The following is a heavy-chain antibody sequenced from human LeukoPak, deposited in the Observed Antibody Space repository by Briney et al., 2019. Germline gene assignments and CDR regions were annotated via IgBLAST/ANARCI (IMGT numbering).Heavy chain of an antibody. J-gene: IGHJ4*02. Sequence: SETLSLTCTVSGGSISSSSYYWGWIRQPPGKGLEWIGSIYYSGSTYYNPSLKSRVTISVDTSKNQFSLKLSSVTAADTAVYYCARGEGPDYGGNSGSYPRPFDYWGQGTLITVSS. CDR2: IYYSGST. D-gene: IGHD4-23*01. V-gene: IGHV4-39*01. CDR1: GGSISSSSYY. CDR3: ARGEGPDYGGNSGSYPRPFDY.